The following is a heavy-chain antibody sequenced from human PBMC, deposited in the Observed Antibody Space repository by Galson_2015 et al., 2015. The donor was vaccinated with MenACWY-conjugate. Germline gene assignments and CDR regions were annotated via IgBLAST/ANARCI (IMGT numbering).Heavy chain of an antibody. D-gene: IGHD3-10*01. Sequence: SLRLSCAASGFTFSSYAMSWVRQAPGKGLEWVSAISGSGGSTYYADSVKGRFTISRDNSKNTLYLQMNSLRAEDTAVYYCAKAGFEYQPMVRGVIIDKGDAFDIWGQGTMVTVSS. V-gene: IGHV3-23*01. CDR1: GFTFSSYA. J-gene: IGHJ3*02. CDR3: AKAGFEYQPMVRGVIIDKGDAFDI. CDR2: ISGSGGST.